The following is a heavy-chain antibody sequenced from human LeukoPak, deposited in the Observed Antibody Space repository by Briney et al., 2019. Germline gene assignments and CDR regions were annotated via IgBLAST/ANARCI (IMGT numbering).Heavy chain of an antibody. Sequence: SVKVSCKASGGTFSSYAISWVRQAPGQGLEWMGRIIPILGIANYAQKFQGRVTITADESTSTAYMELSSLRSEDTAVYYCAREPQQDYYYYGMDVWGQGTTVTVSS. CDR3: AREPQQDYYYYGMDV. CDR1: GGTFSSYA. V-gene: IGHV1-69*04. CDR2: IIPILGIA. J-gene: IGHJ6*02. D-gene: IGHD2-15*01.